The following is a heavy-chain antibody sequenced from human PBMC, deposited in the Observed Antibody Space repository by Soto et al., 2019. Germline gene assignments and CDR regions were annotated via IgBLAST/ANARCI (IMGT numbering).Heavy chain of an antibody. CDR3: AREYYYGSGGAY. CDR1: GFTFTSSA. D-gene: IGHD3-10*01. CDR2: IVVGSGNT. Sequence: SVKVSCKASGFTFTSSAVQWVRQARGQRLEWIGWIVVGSGNTNYAQKFQERVTITRDMSTSTAYMELRSLRSDDTAVYYCAREYYYGSGGAYWGQGTLVTVSS. V-gene: IGHV1-58*01. J-gene: IGHJ4*02.